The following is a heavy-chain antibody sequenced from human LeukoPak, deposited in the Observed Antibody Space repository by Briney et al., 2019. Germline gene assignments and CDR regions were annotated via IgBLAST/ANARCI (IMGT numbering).Heavy chain of an antibody. J-gene: IGHJ4*02. CDR3: ARDVVVVTYYFDH. CDR1: GFTFSNYA. V-gene: IGHV3-23*01. Sequence: GGSLRLSCAASGFTFSNYAMNWVRQAPGKGLEWVAVLIGSSGATDYADSVKGRFTISRDNSKNTLYLQMNSLRDEDTAIYYCARDVVVVTYYFDHWGQGTLVTVSS. CDR2: LIGSSGAT. D-gene: IGHD2-15*01.